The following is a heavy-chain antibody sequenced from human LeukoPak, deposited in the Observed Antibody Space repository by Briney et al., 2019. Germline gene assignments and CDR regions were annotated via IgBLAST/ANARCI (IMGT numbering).Heavy chain of an antibody. CDR2: ISSSSSYI. CDR3: ARAKGYGAFDI. J-gene: IGHJ3*02. D-gene: IGHD6-13*01. V-gene: IGHV3-21*01. Sequence: GGSLRLSCAASGITFSSYGMNWVRQAPGKGLEWVSSISSSSSYIYYADSVKGRFTISRDNAKNSLYLQMNSLRAEDTAVYYCARAKGYGAFDIWGQGTMVTVSS. CDR1: GITFSSYG.